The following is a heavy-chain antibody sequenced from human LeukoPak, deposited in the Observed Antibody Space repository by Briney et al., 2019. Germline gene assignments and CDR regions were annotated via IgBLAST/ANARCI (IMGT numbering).Heavy chain of an antibody. V-gene: IGHV4-39*07. CDR3: ASWSVEAIDY. CDR1: GGSISSSSYY. CDR2: IYYSGST. D-gene: IGHD3-3*01. Sequence: SETLSLTCTVSGGSISSSSYYWGWIRQPPGKGLEWIGSIYYSGSTYYNPSLKSRVTISVDTSKNQFSLKLSSVTAADTAVYYCASWSVEAIDYWGQGTLVTVSS. J-gene: IGHJ4*02.